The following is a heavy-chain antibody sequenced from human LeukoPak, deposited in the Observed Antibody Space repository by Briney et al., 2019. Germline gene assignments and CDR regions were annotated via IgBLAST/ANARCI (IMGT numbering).Heavy chain of an antibody. D-gene: IGHD6-6*01. CDR2: INGDGSST. Sequence: TGGSLRLSCAASGFTFSSYWMHWVRQGPGKGLVWVSKINGDGSSTSYADSVRGRFTISRDNAKNTLYLQMNSLRAADTAVYYCARDKGTSYLSSFDYWGQGTLVTVSS. CDR3: ARDKGTSYLSSFDY. V-gene: IGHV3-74*01. J-gene: IGHJ4*02. CDR1: GFTFSSYW.